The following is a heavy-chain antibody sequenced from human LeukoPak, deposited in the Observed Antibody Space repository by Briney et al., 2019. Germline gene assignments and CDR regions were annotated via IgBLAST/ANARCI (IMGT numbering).Heavy chain of an antibody. Sequence: GASVKVSCKVSGYTLTELSMHWVRQAPGKGLEWMGGFDPEDGETIYAQKFQGRVTITADKSTSTAYMELSSLRSEDTAVYYCARSLTRSSGYTFDYWGQGTLVTVSS. J-gene: IGHJ4*02. CDR1: GYTLTELS. D-gene: IGHD3-22*01. V-gene: IGHV1-24*01. CDR2: FDPEDGET. CDR3: ARSLTRSSGYTFDY.